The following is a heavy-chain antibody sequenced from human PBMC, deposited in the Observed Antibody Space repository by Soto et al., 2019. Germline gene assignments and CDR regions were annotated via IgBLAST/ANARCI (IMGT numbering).Heavy chain of an antibody. CDR2: ISYSGTT. V-gene: IGHV4-39*01. D-gene: IGHD5-12*01. CDR1: GDSISSSNNY. J-gene: IGHJ4*02. CDR3: ARSVVATIDGFDS. Sequence: PSETLSLTCTVSGDSISSSNNYWSWIRQPPGEGLEWIGFISYSGTTSYSPSLKSRVTIPVDTSKNQFSLKLSSVTAADTAVYYCARSVVATIDGFDSWGQGTLVTVSS.